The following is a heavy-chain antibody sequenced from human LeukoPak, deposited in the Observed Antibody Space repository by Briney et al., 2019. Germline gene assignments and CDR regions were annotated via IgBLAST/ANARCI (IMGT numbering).Heavy chain of an antibody. D-gene: IGHD6-13*01. CDR1: GGSISSHY. Sequence: SETLSLTCTVSGGSISSHYWSWIRQPPGKGLEWIGYIYYSGSTNYNPSLKSRVTISVDTSKNQFSLKLSSVTAADTAVYYCARDAGTYSSGWYSFDYWGQGTLVTVSS. CDR3: ARDAGTYSSGWYSFDY. CDR2: IYYSGST. J-gene: IGHJ4*02. V-gene: IGHV4-59*11.